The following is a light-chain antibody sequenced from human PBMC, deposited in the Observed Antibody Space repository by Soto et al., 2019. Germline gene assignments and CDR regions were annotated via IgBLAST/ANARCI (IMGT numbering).Light chain of an antibody. Sequence: DIQMTQSPSTLPASVGDRVTITCRASQSISTWLAWYQQKPGPAPKLLIYHASTLESGVPSRFSGSGSGTEFTLTISSLQPDDFATYYCQQYNSYSFGQGTKV. J-gene: IGKJ1*01. CDR1: QSISTW. CDR3: QQYNSYS. CDR2: HAS. V-gene: IGKV1-5*01.